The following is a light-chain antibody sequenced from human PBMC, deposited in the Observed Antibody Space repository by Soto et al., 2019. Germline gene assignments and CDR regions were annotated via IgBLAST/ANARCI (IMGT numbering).Light chain of an antibody. V-gene: IGLV1-44*01. CDR1: TSNIGSNA. J-gene: IGLJ3*02. Sequence: QSVLTQPPSASATPGQRVTVSCSGSTSNIGSNAVNWYQHRPGTAPKLLIYNNNQRPSGVPDRFSGSKSGTSASLAVSGLQPEDEADYYCATWDDSLKAWVFGGGTKLTVL. CDR3: ATWDDSLKAWV. CDR2: NNN.